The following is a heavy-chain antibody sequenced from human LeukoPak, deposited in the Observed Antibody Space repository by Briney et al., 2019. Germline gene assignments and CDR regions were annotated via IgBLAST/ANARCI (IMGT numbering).Heavy chain of an antibody. Sequence: PGGSLRLSCAASGFTFSSYAMSWVRQAPGKGLERVSDISGRGGRTYYADSVKGRFTISRDNSKNTLYLQMNSLRAEDTAVYYCAKDPRYCSSTSCYLDAFDIWGQGTMVTVSS. D-gene: IGHD2-2*01. V-gene: IGHV3-23*01. CDR3: AKDPRYCSSTSCYLDAFDI. J-gene: IGHJ3*02. CDR2: ISGRGGRT. CDR1: GFTFSSYA.